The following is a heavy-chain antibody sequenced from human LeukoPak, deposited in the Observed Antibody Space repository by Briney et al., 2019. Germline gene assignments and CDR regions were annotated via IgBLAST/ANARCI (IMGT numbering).Heavy chain of an antibody. CDR2: IYHSGST. D-gene: IGHD3-10*01. J-gene: IGHJ6*03. CDR1: GYSISRGNY. Sequence: SETLSLTCTVSGYSISRGNYWGWIRQPPGRGLEWIGRIYHSGSTNYNPSLKSRLTISVDTSKNQFSLKLRSVTPADTAVYYCARGRVRHYGKNDYYYYMDVWCKGTTVTVTS. CDR3: ARGRVRHYGKNDYYYYMDV. V-gene: IGHV4-38-2*02.